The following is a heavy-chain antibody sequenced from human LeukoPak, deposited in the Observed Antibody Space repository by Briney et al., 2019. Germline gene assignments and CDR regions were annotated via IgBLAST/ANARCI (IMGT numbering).Heavy chain of an antibody. CDR3: TGTDSSGWRDSDY. D-gene: IGHD6-19*01. J-gene: IGHJ4*02. CDR2: IRSKANSYAT. V-gene: IGHV3-73*01. Sequence: PGGSLRLSCAASGFTFSGSAMHWVRQASGKGLEWVGRIRSKANSYATAYAASVKGRFTISRDDSKNTAYLQMNSLKTEDTAVYYCTGTDSSGWRDSDYWGQGTLVTVSS. CDR1: GFTFSGSA.